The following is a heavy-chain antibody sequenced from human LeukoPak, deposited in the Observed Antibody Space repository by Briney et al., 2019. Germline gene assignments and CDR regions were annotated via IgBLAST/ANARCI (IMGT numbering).Heavy chain of an antibody. V-gene: IGHV3-23*01. CDR3: AKDIPAYYYDSSGYYSEYFDY. Sequence: GSLRFSCAAPGFTLSSFAISWVRQAPGKGLGWGPTYSGSGGSTYYADSVKGRFPISRDNSKNTLYLQMNSLRAKDTAVYYCAKDIPAYYYDSSGYYSEYFDYWGQGTLVTVSS. CDR2: YSGSGGST. CDR1: GFTLSSFA. D-gene: IGHD3-22*01. J-gene: IGHJ4*02.